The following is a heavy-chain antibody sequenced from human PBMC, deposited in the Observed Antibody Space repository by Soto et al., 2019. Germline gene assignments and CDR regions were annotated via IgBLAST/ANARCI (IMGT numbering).Heavy chain of an antibody. V-gene: IGHV3-48*03. CDR3: ARDYPLLWFGEYHAFDI. D-gene: IGHD3-10*01. J-gene: IGHJ3*02. Sequence: GGSLRLSCAASGFTFSSYEMNWVRQAPGKGLEWVSYISSSGSTIYYADSVKGRFTISRDNAKNSLYLQMNSLRAEDTAVYYCARDYPLLWFGEYHAFDIWGQGTMVTVSS. CDR1: GFTFSSYE. CDR2: ISSSGSTI.